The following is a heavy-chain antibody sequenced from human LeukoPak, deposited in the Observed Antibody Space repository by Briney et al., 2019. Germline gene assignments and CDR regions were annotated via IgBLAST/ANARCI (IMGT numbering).Heavy chain of an antibody. CDR2: IYYSGNT. CDR3: ARAVGYCSGGSCYRPTNFDY. D-gene: IGHD2-15*01. Sequence: PSETLSLTCTVSGDSISSYYWSWIRQPPGKGLEWIGYIYYSGNTNYNPSLKSRVTISVDTSKNQFSLKLSSVTAADTAVYYCARAVGYCSGGSCYRPTNFDYWGQGTLVTVSS. CDR1: GDSISSYY. J-gene: IGHJ4*02. V-gene: IGHV4-59*01.